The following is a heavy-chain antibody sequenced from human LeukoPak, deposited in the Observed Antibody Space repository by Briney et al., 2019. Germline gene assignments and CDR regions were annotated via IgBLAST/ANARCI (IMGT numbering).Heavy chain of an antibody. Sequence: GGSLRLSCAAPGFTVSSNYMSWVRQAPGKGLEWVSVIYSGGSTYYADSVKGRFTISRDNSKNTLYLQMNSLRAEDTAVYYCARAYPDYFRIDYWGQGTLVTVSS. J-gene: IGHJ4*02. CDR3: ARAYPDYFRIDY. V-gene: IGHV3-53*01. D-gene: IGHD2/OR15-2a*01. CDR2: IYSGGST. CDR1: GFTVSSNY.